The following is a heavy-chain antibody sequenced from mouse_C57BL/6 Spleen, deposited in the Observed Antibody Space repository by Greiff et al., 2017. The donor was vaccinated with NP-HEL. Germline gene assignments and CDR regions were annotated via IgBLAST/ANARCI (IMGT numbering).Heavy chain of an antibody. D-gene: IGHD3-3*01. CDR2: ISSGSSTI. Sequence: DVKLVESGGGLVKPGGSLKLSCAASGFTFSDYGMHWVRQAPEKGLEWVAYISSGSSTIYYADTVKGRFTISRDNAKNTLFLQMTSLRSEDTAMYYCARERAGDYAMDYWGQGTSVTVSS. V-gene: IGHV5-17*01. CDR1: GFTFSDYG. J-gene: IGHJ4*01. CDR3: ARERAGDYAMDY.